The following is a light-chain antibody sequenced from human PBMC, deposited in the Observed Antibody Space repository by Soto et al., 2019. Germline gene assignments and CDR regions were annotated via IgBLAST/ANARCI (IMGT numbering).Light chain of an antibody. J-gene: IGKJ1*01. CDR2: GTF. Sequence: EVVLTQSPVTLSLSPGDRATLSCRASQSISSSYLAWYQQKPGQAPRLLIYGTFNRATGIPDRFSGDGSGPDFTLTINRLEPADFAVYFCQQCGLSPRTFGQGTKVEV. CDR3: QQCGLSPRT. V-gene: IGKV3-20*01. CDR1: QSISSSY.